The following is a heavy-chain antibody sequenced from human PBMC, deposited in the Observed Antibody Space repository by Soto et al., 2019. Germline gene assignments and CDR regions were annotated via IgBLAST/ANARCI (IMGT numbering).Heavy chain of an antibody. Sequence: PGGSLRLSCAASGFTVSRNFMSWVRQAPGKGLEWVSIIYSGGSTFFADSVKGRFTISRDNSKNTLYLQMNSLRADDTAVYYCASRRNPYGAYDYWGQGTLVTVSS. CDR3: ASRRNPYGAYDY. CDR2: IYSGGST. CDR1: GFTVSRNF. D-gene: IGHD4-17*01. V-gene: IGHV3-66*01. J-gene: IGHJ4*02.